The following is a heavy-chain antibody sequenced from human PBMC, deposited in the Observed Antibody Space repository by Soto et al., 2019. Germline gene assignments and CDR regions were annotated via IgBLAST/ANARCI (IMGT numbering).Heavy chain of an antibody. Sequence: GGSLIFSCSASGFTLSNDLVHWVRQSPGKGLVWVSRISADGSDTAYADSVKGRFSISSDNARNTVYLQMSSLRVDDTAVYYCLSKVQSGHWRARGQGTLVTVSS. J-gene: IGHJ4*02. CDR1: GFTLSNDL. V-gene: IGHV3-74*01. CDR2: ISADGSDT. D-gene: IGHD6-25*01. CDR3: LSKVQSGHWRA.